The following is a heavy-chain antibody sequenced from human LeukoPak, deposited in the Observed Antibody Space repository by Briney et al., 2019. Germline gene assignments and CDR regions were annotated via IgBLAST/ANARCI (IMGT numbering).Heavy chain of an antibody. D-gene: IGHD2-2*01. CDR1: VFTFSSYS. J-gene: IGHJ4*02. Sequence: GGSLTLSCAPSVFTFSSYSMNWVRQAPGKGLEWVSSISSSSNYIYYAYSVKGRFTIPRVNAKNSLYLQMYTLRAEDPAVNHYPRFPVGYCSSTSCVGYWGQGTLVTVSS. V-gene: IGHV3-21*01. CDR3: PRFPVGYCSSTSCVGY. CDR2: ISSSSNYI.